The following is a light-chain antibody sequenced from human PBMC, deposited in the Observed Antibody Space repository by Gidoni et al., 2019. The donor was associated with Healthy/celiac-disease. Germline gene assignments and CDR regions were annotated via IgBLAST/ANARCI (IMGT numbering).Light chain of an antibody. J-gene: IGKJ1*01. CDR3: QQSYSTPPT. V-gene: IGKV1-39*01. Sequence: IQMTQSPSSLSASVGDRVTITCLASQSISSYLNWYQQKPGKAPKLLIYAASRLQSGVPSRFSGSGSGTDFTLTISSLQPEDFATYYCQQSYSTPPTFGQGTKVEIK. CDR2: AAS. CDR1: QSISSY.